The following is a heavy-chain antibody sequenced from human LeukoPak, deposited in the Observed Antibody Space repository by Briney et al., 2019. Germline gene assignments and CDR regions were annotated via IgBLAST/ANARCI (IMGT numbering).Heavy chain of an antibody. V-gene: IGHV3-30*02. CDR1: GFTFSSYG. D-gene: IGHD6-19*01. Sequence: GGSLRLSCAASGFTFSSYGMHWVRQAPGKGLEWAAFIRYDATNKYYADSVKGRFTISRDNARNSLYLQMDSLRVEDTAVYYCARDGGWHQGCDYWGQGTLVTVSS. CDR3: ARDGGWHQGCDY. J-gene: IGHJ4*02. CDR2: IRYDATNK.